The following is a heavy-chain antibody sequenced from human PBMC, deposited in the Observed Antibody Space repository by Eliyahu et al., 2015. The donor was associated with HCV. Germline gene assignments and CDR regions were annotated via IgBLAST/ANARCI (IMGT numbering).Heavy chain of an antibody. CDR3: AKDPGTTVTTGFDY. J-gene: IGHJ4*02. D-gene: IGHD4-17*01. V-gene: IGHV3-23*01. CDR2: ISGSGGST. CDR1: GFTXXXXA. Sequence: EVQLLESGGGLVQPGGSLRLSCAASGFTXXXXAMSWVRQAPGKGLEWVSAISGSGGSTYYADSVKGRFTISRDNSKNTLYLQMNSLRAEDTAVYYCAKDPGTTVTTGFDYWGQGTLVTVSS.